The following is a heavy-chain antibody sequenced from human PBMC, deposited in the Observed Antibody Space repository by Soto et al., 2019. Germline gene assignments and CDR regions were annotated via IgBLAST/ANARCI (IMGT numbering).Heavy chain of an antibody. V-gene: IGHV5-51*01. J-gene: IGHJ4*02. Sequence: PGESLKISCKGSGYSFTSYWIGWVRQMPGKGLEWVGIIYPGDSDTRYSPSFQGQVTISADKSISTAYLQWSSLKASDTAMYYCARLDYYDSSGHSWSLFYWGQGTLVTVSS. CDR3: ARLDYYDSSGHSWSLFY. CDR2: IYPGDSDT. D-gene: IGHD3-22*01. CDR1: GYSFTSYW.